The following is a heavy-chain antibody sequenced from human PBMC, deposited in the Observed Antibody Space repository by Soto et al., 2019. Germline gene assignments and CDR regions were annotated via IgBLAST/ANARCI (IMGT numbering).Heavy chain of an antibody. J-gene: IGHJ3*02. D-gene: IGHD3-3*01. V-gene: IGHV3-21*01. CDR2: ISSSSSYI. CDR1: GFTFSSYS. Sequence: GGSLRLSCAASGFTFSSYSMNWVRQAPGKGLEWVSSISSSSSYIYYADSVKGRFTISRDNAKNSLYLQMNSLRAEDTAVYYCARARITIFGVAPGAFDIWGQGTMVTVSS. CDR3: ARARITIFGVAPGAFDI.